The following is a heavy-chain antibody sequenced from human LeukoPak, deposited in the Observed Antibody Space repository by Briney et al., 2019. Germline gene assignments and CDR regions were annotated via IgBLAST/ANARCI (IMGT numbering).Heavy chain of an antibody. CDR3: ARESSSWYRAFDI. D-gene: IGHD6-13*01. CDR2: INPNSGGT. CDR1: GYTFTNYY. V-gene: IGHV1-2*02. Sequence: ASVKVSCKASGYTFTNYYLHWVRQAPGQGLEWMGWINPNSGGTNYAQKFQGRVTMTRDTSISTAYMELSRLRSDDTAVYYCARESSSWYRAFDIWGQGTMVTVSS. J-gene: IGHJ3*02.